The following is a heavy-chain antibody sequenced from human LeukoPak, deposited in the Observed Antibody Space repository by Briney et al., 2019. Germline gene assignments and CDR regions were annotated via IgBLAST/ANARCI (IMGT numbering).Heavy chain of an antibody. V-gene: IGHV4-30-2*01. CDR1: GGSISSGGYY. J-gene: IGHJ4*02. CDR2: IYHSGST. CDR3: ASSGNDFWSGYRVY. Sequence: SETLSLTCTVSGGSISSGGYYWSWIRQPPGKGLKWIGYIYHSGSTYYNPSLKSRVTISVDRSKNQFSLKLSSVTAADTAVYYCASSGNDFWSGYRVYWGQGTLVTVSS. D-gene: IGHD3-3*01.